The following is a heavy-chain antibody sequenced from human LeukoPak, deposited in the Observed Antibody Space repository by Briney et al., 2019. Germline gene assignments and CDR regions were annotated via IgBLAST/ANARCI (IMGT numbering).Heavy chain of an antibody. CDR2: IIPIFGTA. D-gene: IGHD2-15*01. Sequence: SVKVSCKASGGTFSSYAIRWVRQAPGQGLEWMGGIIPIFGTANYAQKFQGRVTITADESTSTAYMELSSLRSEDTAVYYCARPLGYCSGGSCPDWGQGTLVTVSS. J-gene: IGHJ1*01. V-gene: IGHV1-69*13. CDR1: GGTFSSYA. CDR3: ARPLGYCSGGSCPD.